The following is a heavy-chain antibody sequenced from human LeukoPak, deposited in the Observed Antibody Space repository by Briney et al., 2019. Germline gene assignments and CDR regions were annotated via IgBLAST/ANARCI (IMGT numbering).Heavy chain of an antibody. CDR1: GYTFTGYY. D-gene: IGHD3-22*01. J-gene: IGHJ5*02. CDR3: ARGEAYDSSGYYYYRWFDP. Sequence: SVKVSCKASGYTFTGYYMHWVRQAPGQGLEWMGRIIPIFGTANYAQKFQGRVTITTDESTSTAYMELSSLRSEDTAVYYCARGEAYDSSGYYYYRWFDPWGQGTLVTVSS. CDR2: IIPIFGTA. V-gene: IGHV1-69*05.